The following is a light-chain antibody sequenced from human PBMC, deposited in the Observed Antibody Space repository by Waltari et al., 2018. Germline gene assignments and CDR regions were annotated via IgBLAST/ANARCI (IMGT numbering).Light chain of an antibody. CDR3: AAWDDSLSGLWV. Sequence: QSVLTQPPSASGTPGQRVTISCSGSSSNIGSNSVSWYQQLPGTAPKLLSYRNNQRPSGVPDRFSGSKSGTSASLAISGLRSEDEADYYCAAWDDSLSGLWVFGGGTKLTVL. V-gene: IGLV1-47*01. J-gene: IGLJ3*02. CDR2: RNN. CDR1: SSNIGSNS.